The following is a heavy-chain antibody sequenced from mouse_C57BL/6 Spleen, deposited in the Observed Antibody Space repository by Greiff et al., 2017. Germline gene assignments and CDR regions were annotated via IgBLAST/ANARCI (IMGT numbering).Heavy chain of an antibody. CDR3: ARFPHYYGSSYDAMDY. V-gene: IGHV8-12*01. Sequence: QVTLKVCGPGILQSSQTLSLTCSFSGFSLSTSGMGVSWIRQPSGKGLEWLAHIYWDDDKRYNPSLKSRLTISKDTSRNQVFLKITSVDTADTATYYCARFPHYYGSSYDAMDYWGQGTSVTVSS. J-gene: IGHJ4*01. CDR1: GFSLSTSGMG. CDR2: IYWDDDK. D-gene: IGHD1-1*01.